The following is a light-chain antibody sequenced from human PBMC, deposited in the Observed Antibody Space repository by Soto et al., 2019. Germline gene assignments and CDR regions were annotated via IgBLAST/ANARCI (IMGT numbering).Light chain of an antibody. CDR2: KAS. CDR3: QQYNSYRT. Sequence: DIQMTQSPSTLSASVGDRVTITCRASQSISSSLAWYQQKPGKAPKLLIYKASSLESGVPSRFSGSGSGTEFTLTISSVQPDDVATYYCQQYNSYRTFGQGTKVEIK. J-gene: IGKJ1*01. CDR1: QSISSS. V-gene: IGKV1-5*03.